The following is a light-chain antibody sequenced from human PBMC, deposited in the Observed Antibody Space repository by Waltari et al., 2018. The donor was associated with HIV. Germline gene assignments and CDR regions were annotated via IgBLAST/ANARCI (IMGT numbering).Light chain of an antibody. CDR3: QQYGSSST. CDR2: GAS. Sequence: EIVLTQSPGTLSLSPGKRATLSCRASQSVSSRYLDWYQQKPGQAPRLLIYGASSRATGIPDRFSGSGSGTDFTLTISRLEPEDFAVYYCQQYGSSSTFGGGTKVEIK. CDR1: QSVSSRY. V-gene: IGKV3-20*01. J-gene: IGKJ4*01.